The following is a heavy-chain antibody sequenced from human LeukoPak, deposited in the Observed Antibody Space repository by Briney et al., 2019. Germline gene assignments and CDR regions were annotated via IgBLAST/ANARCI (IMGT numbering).Heavy chain of an antibody. CDR2: VSRDSSNI. CDR3: ARESFWGSSGKGFDS. Sequence: GGSLRLSCAASGFTVSTNYMSWVRQAPGKGLEWVSYVSRDSSNIYYADSVKGRFTISRDNAKDSLYLEMNSLRDDDTALYYCARESFWGSSGKGFDSWGQGTLVTVSS. CDR1: GFTVSTNY. J-gene: IGHJ4*02. V-gene: IGHV3-48*02. D-gene: IGHD7-27*01.